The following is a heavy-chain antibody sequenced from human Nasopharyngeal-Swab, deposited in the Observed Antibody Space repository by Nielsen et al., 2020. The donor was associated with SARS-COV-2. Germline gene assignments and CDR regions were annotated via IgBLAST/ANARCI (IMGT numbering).Heavy chain of an antibody. CDR2: IYYSGST. CDR3: ARAEVLNGLDY. Sequence: SETLSLTCTVSDGSISSYYWRWIRQPPGKGLEWIGYIYYSGSTNYHPSLKSRVTISVDTSKNQFSLKLSSVTAADTAVYYCARAEVLNGLDYWGQGTLVTVSS. CDR1: DGSISSYY. J-gene: IGHJ4*02. V-gene: IGHV4-59*01. D-gene: IGHD3-9*01.